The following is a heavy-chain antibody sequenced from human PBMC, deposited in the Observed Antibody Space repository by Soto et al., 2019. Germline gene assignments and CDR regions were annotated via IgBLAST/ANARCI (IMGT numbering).Heavy chain of an antibody. V-gene: IGHV3-48*03. D-gene: IGHD2-21*01. J-gene: IGHJ4*02. CDR3: AREIPHPHY. Sequence: GSQILSRAASGFTFNSDKMNLVRQAPGKGLEWVSYIGSSGSTIYYADSVKGRFTIAGDNAKNSQYLQMISLRAEDMAVYYCAREIPHPHYWGQGTLVTVSS. CDR2: IGSSGSTI. CDR1: GFTFNSDK.